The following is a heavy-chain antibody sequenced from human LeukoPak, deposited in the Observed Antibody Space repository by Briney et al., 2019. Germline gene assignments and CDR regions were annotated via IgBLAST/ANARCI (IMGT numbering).Heavy chain of an antibody. Sequence: GGSLRLSCAASGFTFSSYGMHWVRQAPGKGLEWVAVISYDGSNKYYADSVKGRFTISRDNSKNTLYLQMNSLRAEDTAVYYCAKGRQQWLVVIDYWGQGTLATVSS. V-gene: IGHV3-30*18. CDR1: GFTFSSYG. CDR3: AKGRQQWLVVIDY. J-gene: IGHJ4*02. D-gene: IGHD6-19*01. CDR2: ISYDGSNK.